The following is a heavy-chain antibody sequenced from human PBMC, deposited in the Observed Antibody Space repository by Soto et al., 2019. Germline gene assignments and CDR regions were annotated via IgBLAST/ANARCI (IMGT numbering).Heavy chain of an antibody. CDR3: ARDRVTMIVVNGMDV. J-gene: IGHJ6*02. Sequence: EGQLVESGGGLVQPGGSLRLSCAASGFTFSSYWMHWVRQAPGKGLVWVSRINSDGSSTSYADSVKGRFTISRDNAKNTLYLQMNSLRAEDTAVYYCARDRVTMIVVNGMDVWGQGTTVTVSS. D-gene: IGHD3-22*01. CDR1: GFTFSSYW. CDR2: INSDGSST. V-gene: IGHV3-74*01.